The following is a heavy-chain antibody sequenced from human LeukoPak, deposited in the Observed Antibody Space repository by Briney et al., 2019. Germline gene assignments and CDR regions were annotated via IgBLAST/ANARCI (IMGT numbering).Heavy chain of an antibody. J-gene: IGHJ4*02. CDR3: ANPRDAYGPKKYYFDY. V-gene: IGHV3-23*01. CDR2: ISGSGGST. Sequence: GGSLRLSCAASGFTFSSYAMSWVRQAPGKGLEWVSAISGSGGSTYYADSVKGRFTISRDNSKNTLYLRMNSLRAEDTAVYYCANPRDAYGPKKYYFDYWGQGTLVTVSS. D-gene: IGHD3-10*01. CDR1: GFTFSSYA.